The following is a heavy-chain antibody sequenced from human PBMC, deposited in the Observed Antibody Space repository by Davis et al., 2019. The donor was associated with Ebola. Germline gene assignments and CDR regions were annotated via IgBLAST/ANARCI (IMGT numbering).Heavy chain of an antibody. CDR2: ISAYNGNT. J-gene: IGHJ6*02. CDR3: ARVVAVAAENYYYYGMDV. Sequence: AASVKVSCKASGYTFTSYGISWVRQAPGQGLEWMGWISAYNGNTNYAQKLQGRVTITADKSTSTAYMELSSLRSEDTAVYYCARVVAVAAENYYYYGMDVWGQGTTVTVSS. V-gene: IGHV1-18*01. CDR1: GYTFTSYG. D-gene: IGHD6-19*01.